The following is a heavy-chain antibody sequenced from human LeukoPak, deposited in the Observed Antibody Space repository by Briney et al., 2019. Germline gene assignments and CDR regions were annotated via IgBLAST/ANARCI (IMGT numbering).Heavy chain of an antibody. Sequence: SQTLSLTCTVSGGSFSGHYWSWIRQPPGKGLEWIGEINHSGSTNYNPSLKSRVTISVDTSKNQFSLKLSSVTAADTAVYYCARWGAEKARDYYYMDVWGKGTTVTVSS. CDR1: GGSFSGHY. CDR2: INHSGST. CDR3: ARWGAEKARDYYYMDV. D-gene: IGHD3-16*01. J-gene: IGHJ6*03. V-gene: IGHV4-34*01.